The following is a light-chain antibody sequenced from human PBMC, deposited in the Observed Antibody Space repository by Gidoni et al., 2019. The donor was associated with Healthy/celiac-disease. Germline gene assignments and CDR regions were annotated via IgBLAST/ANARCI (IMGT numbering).Light chain of an antibody. J-gene: IGKJ5*01. CDR2: LGS. V-gene: IGKV2-28*01. CDR3: MQALQTAIT. CDR1: QSLLHSNGYNY. Sequence: DIVMTHSPLSLPVTPGEPPSISCRSSQSLLHSNGYNYLDWYLQKPGQSPQLLIYLGSNRASGVPDRFSGSGSGTDFTLKISRVEAEDVGVYYCMQALQTAITFGQGTRLEIK.